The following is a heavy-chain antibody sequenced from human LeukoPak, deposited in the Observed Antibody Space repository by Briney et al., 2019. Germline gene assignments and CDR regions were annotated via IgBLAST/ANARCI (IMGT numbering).Heavy chain of an antibody. CDR1: GGTFSSYA. D-gene: IGHD2-21*01. V-gene: IGHV1-69*01. J-gene: IGHJ5*02. CDR3: ARVLVGSRWFDP. Sequence: ASVKVSCKASGGTFSSYAISWVRQAPGQGLEWMGGIIPIFGTANYAQKFQGRVTITADESTSTAYMELSSLRSEDMAVYYCARVLVGSRWFDPWGQGTLVTVSS. CDR2: IIPIFGTA.